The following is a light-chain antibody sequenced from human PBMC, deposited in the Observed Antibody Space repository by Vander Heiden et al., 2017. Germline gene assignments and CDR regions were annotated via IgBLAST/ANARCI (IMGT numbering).Light chain of an antibody. CDR3: QQYDNLPLT. CDR1: QDIRNY. J-gene: IGKJ4*01. CDR2: DAS. V-gene: IGKV1-33*01. Sequence: DTQMTQSPSSLSASVGDRVTITCQASQDIRNYLNWYQQKPGKAPKLLIYDASNLETGVPSRFSGSGSGTDFTFTISSLQPEDFATYYCQQYDNLPLTFGGGTKVEIK.